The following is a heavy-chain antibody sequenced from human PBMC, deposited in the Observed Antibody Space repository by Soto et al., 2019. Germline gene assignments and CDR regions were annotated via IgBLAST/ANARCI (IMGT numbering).Heavy chain of an antibody. CDR1: GGSLRTYA. V-gene: IGHV1-69*01. D-gene: IGHD3-10*01. CDR2: IIPLLGTT. Sequence: QVQVVQSGAEVKRPGSSVKISCKASGGSLRTYALSWVRQAPGQGLEWMGGIIPLLGTTYHAQKFQGRVTCTADESTSTAYMELRGLRTEDTALYYCARGGRLDSLSSGSATFDYWGQGTLVIVSS. J-gene: IGHJ4*02. CDR3: ARGGRLDSLSSGSATFDY.